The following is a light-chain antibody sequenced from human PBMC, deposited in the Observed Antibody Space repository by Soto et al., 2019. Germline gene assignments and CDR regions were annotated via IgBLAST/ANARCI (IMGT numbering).Light chain of an antibody. CDR3: QSYDSSLKWV. J-gene: IGLJ2*01. CDR1: SSNIGAGYA. Sequence: QSVLTQTPSVSGAPGQRVTISCTGSSSNIGAGYAVHWYQQLPGTAPKLLIYGNSNRPSGVPDRFSGSKSGTSASLAITGLQAEDEADHYCQSYDSSLKWVFGGGTKVTVL. V-gene: IGLV1-40*01. CDR2: GNS.